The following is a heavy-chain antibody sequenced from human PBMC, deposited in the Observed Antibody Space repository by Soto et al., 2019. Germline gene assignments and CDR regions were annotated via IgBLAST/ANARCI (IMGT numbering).Heavy chain of an antibody. Sequence: GGSLRLSCAASGFTFSSYAMSWVRQFPGKGLEWVSAMYTNGTTYYADSVKGRFTISRDNSKNPLYLQMNSLKAEDTVVYYCASRDNTAWYQYFNYWGQGTLVTVSS. D-gene: IGHD6-19*01. CDR2: MYTNGTT. J-gene: IGHJ4*02. CDR3: ASRDNTAWYQYFNY. V-gene: IGHV3-23*05. CDR1: GFTFSSYA.